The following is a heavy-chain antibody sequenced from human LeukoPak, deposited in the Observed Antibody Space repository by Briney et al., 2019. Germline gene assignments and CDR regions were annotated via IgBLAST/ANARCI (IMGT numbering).Heavy chain of an antibody. CDR3: AVAKQRYFDWLLDVY. CDR2: IIPIFGTA. CDR1: GGTFSSYA. J-gene: IGHJ4*02. Sequence: SVKVSCKASGGTFSSYAISWVRQAPGQGLEWMGGIIPIFGTANYAQKFQGRVTITADESTSTAYMELSSLRSEDTAVYYCAVAKQRYFDWLLDVYWGQGTLVTVSS. V-gene: IGHV1-69*13. D-gene: IGHD3-9*01.